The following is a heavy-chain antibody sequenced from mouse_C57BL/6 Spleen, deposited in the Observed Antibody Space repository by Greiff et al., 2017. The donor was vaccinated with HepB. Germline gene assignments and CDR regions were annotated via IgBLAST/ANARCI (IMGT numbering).Heavy chain of an antibody. D-gene: IGHD1-1*01. CDR1: GFTFSDYG. J-gene: IGHJ4*01. V-gene: IGHV5-17*01. Sequence: EVKLVESGGGLVKPGGSLKLSCAASGFTFSDYGMHWVRQAPEKGLEWVAYISSGSSTIYYADTVKGRFTISRDNAKNTLFLQMTSLRSEDTAMYYCARRTVVPDYYAMDYWGQGTSVTVSS. CDR3: ARRTVVPDYYAMDY. CDR2: ISSGSSTI.